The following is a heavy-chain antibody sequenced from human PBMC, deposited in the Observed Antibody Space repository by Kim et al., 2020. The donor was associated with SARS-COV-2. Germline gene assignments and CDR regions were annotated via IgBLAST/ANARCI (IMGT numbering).Heavy chain of an antibody. CDR1: GFTTSGFTCSNHG. D-gene: IGHD3-3*01. J-gene: IGHJ4*02. Sequence: GGSLRLSCAASGFTTSGFTCSNHGMHWVRQAPGKGLEWVAIFSHYGSSRYYADSVKGRFTISRDNSQNIIYLDMNSLREEDTAVYYCAKEAGDFWSGFNSAFDYGGQGTRVTVSS. CDR3: AKEAGDFWSGFNSAFDY. V-gene: IGHV3-30*18. CDR2: FSHYGSSR.